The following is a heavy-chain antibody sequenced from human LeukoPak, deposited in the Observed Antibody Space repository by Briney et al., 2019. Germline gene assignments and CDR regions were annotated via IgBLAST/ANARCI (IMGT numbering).Heavy chain of an antibody. D-gene: IGHD1-1*01. CDR2: IYHSGST. Sequence: SETLSLTCTVSGGSISSGDYYWSWIRQPPGKGLEWIGEIYHSGSTNYNPSLKSRVTISVDKSKNQFSLKLSSVTAADTAVYYCARGYYYFDYWGQGTLVTVSS. CDR3: ARGYYYFDY. V-gene: IGHV4-39*07. J-gene: IGHJ4*02. CDR1: GGSISSGDYY.